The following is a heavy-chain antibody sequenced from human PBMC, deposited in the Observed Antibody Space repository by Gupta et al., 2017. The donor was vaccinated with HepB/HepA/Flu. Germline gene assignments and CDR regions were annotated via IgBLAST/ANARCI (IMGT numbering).Heavy chain of an antibody. CDR3: AKRTDSSSWSVDY. J-gene: IGHJ4*02. CDR1: GFTFRSYG. CDR2: ILYDGSNQ. V-gene: IGHV3-30*18. Sequence: QVQLAQSGGGVVQPGRSLRLSCTASGFTFRSYGIHWVRQAPGKGLEWVAVILYDGSNQYYADSVKGRFAISRDNSKNTVDLQMNSLRPEDTAVYYCAKRTDSSSWSVDYWGQGTLVTVSS. D-gene: IGHD6-13*01.